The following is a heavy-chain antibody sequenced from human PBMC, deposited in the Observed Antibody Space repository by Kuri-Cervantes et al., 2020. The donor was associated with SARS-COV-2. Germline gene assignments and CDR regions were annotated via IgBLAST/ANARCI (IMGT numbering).Heavy chain of an antibody. CDR3: ARDYQYYYGSGSYYLVYYYYGMDV. CDR2: INSDGSST. V-gene: IGHV3-74*01. Sequence: LSLTCAASGFTFSRYAMHWVRQAPGKGLVWVSRINSDGSSTSYADSVKGRFTISRDNAKNTLYLQMNSLRAEDTAVYYCARDYQYYYGSGSYYLVYYYYGMDVWGQGTTVTVSS. CDR1: GFTFSRYA. J-gene: IGHJ6*02. D-gene: IGHD3-10*01.